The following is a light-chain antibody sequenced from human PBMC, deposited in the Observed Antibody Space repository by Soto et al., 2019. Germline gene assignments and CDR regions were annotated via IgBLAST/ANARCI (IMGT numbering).Light chain of an antibody. V-gene: IGKV1-5*01. CDR1: QSISSW. J-gene: IGKJ4*01. CDR3: QQFYDYPLT. Sequence: DIQMTQSPSTLSASVGDRVTITCRASQSISSWLAWYQQKPGKAPNLLIYDASSLETGVPSRFSGSGSGTDFTLTIRSLQPEDFATYYCQQFYDYPLTFGGGTKVDIK. CDR2: DAS.